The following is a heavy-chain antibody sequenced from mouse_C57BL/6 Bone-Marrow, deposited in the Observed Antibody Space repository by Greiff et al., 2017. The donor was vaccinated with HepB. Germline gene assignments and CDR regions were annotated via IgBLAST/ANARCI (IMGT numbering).Heavy chain of an antibody. CDR3: ARPFHYYGSSYWYFDV. Sequence: QVQLQQPGAELVRPGSSVKLSCKASGYTFTSYWMDWVKQRPGQGLEWIGNIYPSDSETHYNQKFKDKATLTVDKSSSTAYMQLSSLTSEDSAVYYCARPFHYYGSSYWYFDVGGTGTTVTVSS. D-gene: IGHD1-1*01. CDR2: IYPSDSET. V-gene: IGHV1-61*01. J-gene: IGHJ1*03. CDR1: GYTFTSYW.